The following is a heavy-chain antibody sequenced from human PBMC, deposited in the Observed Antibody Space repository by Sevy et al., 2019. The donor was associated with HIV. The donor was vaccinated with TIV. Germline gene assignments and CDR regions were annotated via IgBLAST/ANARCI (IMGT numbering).Heavy chain of an antibody. CDR3: ARDISSGYYGSGSYPAGMDV. Sequence: ASVKVSCKASGGTISSYAISWVRQAPGQGLEWMGGIIPIFGTANDAQKFQGRVTITADESTSTAYMELSSLRSEDTAVYYCARDISSGYYGSGSYPAGMDVWGQGTTVTVSS. CDR2: IIPIFGTA. CDR1: GGTISSYA. J-gene: IGHJ6*02. D-gene: IGHD3-10*01. V-gene: IGHV1-69*13.